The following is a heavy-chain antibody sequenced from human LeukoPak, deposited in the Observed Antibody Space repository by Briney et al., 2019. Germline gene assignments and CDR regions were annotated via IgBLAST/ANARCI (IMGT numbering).Heavy chain of an antibody. J-gene: IGHJ5*02. CDR1: GFTFSTYS. Sequence: PGGSLRLSCAASGFTFSTYSTNWVRQAPGKGLEWVSFISGGGSYIYYAESVKGRFTISRDNAKNSLYLQMNSLRAEDTAIYYCARDRVASGRFGEVASWGQGTLVIVSS. V-gene: IGHV3-21*01. CDR2: ISGGGSYI. CDR3: ARDRVASGRFGEVAS. D-gene: IGHD3-10*01.